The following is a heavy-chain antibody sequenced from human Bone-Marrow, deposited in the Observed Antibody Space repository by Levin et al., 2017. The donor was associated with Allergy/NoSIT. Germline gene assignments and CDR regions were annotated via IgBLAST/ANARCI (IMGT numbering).Heavy chain of an antibody. J-gene: IGHJ3*02. Sequence: GESLKISCAASGFIFGSYAMSWVRQAPGKGLEWVSSISGSGGGTYYADSVKGRFTISRENSKYTLYLQMDSLRAEDTAVYYCAKDGSGSLSDGYDIWGQGTMVTVSS. V-gene: IGHV3-23*01. CDR1: GFIFGSYA. D-gene: IGHD3-10*01. CDR3: AKDGSGSLSDGYDI. CDR2: ISGSGGGT.